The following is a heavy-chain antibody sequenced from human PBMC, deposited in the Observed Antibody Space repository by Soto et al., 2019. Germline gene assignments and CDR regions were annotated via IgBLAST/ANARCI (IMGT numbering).Heavy chain of an antibody. CDR1: GFTFISYW. CDR2: INSDGSST. D-gene: IGHD2-2*02. V-gene: IGHV3-74*01. CDR3: ASGSGVVPAAIYHYGMDV. Sequence: QPGGSLRLSCAASGFTFISYWMHWVRQAPGKGLVWVSRINSDGSSTSYADSVKGRFTISRDNAKNTLYLQMNSLRAEDTAVYYCASGSGVVPAAIYHYGMDVWGQGTTVTVSS. J-gene: IGHJ6*02.